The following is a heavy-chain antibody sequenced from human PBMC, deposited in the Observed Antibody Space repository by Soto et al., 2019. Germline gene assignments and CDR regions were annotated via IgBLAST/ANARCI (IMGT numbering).Heavy chain of an antibody. CDR3: ARGVVRWSYFDY. CDR1: GFTFSTYA. V-gene: IGHV3-30-3*01. CDR2: ISYDGSNK. Sequence: QVQLVESGGGVVHPGRSLRLSCAASGFTFSTYAMHWVRQAPGKGLEWVALISYDGSNKYYADSVKGRFTISRDNSKNTLYLHMYSLRTEDTAVYYCARGVVRWSYFDYWGQGTLVTVSS. J-gene: IGHJ4*02. D-gene: IGHD2-2*01.